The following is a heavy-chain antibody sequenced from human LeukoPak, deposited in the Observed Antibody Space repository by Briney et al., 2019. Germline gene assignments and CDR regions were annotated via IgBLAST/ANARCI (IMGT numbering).Heavy chain of an antibody. D-gene: IGHD2-15*01. V-gene: IGHV3-48*04. CDR2: ISSSGSTI. J-gene: IGHJ5*02. Sequence: GGSLRLSCAASGFTFSSYWMNWVRQAPGKGLEWVPYISSSGSTIYYADSVKGRFTISRDNAKNPLYLQMNSLGAEDTAVYYCAKHVAAKAFDPWGQGTLVTVSS. CDR3: AKHVAAKAFDP. CDR1: GFTFSSYW.